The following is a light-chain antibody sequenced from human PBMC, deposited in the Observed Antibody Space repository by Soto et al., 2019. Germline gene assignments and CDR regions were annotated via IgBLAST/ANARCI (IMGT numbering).Light chain of an antibody. CDR2: DVS. CDR1: SSDVGGYNY. J-gene: IGLJ1*01. CDR3: CSYKTSTTSQLE. Sequence: QSVLTQPASVSGSPGQSITISCTGTSSDVGGYNYVSWYQHHPGKAPKLMIYDVSNRPSGVSNRFSGSKSGNTASLTISGLQPEFDVFYYCCSYKTSTTSQLEFVPGT. V-gene: IGLV2-14*03.